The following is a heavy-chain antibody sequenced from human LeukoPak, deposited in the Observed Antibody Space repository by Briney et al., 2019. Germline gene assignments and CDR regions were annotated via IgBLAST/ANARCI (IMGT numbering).Heavy chain of an antibody. CDR2: ISTSSSYI. D-gene: IGHD2-15*01. CDR1: GFTFSSYS. CDR3: ARGADGVSSNSRGWFDP. J-gene: IGHJ5*02. Sequence: GGSLRLSCTASGFTFSSYSMNWVRQAPGKGLEWVSSISTSSSYIYYADSVKGRFTISRDNARSSLYLQMNTLRAEDTAVYSCARGADGVSSNSRGWFDPWGQGTLVTVSS. V-gene: IGHV3-21*01.